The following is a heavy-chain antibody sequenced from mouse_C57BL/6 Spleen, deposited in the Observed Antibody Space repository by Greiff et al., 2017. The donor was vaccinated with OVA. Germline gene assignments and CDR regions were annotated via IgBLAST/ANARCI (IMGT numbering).Heavy chain of an antibody. CDR2: IDPEDGDT. CDR3: TTSYHYAMDY. Sequence: VQLKESGAELVRPGASVKLSRTASGFNIKDYYMHWVKQRPEQGLEWIGRIDPEDGDTEYAPKFQGKATMTADTSSTTAYLQLSSLTSEDTAVYYCTTSYHYAMDYWGQGTSVTVSS. J-gene: IGHJ4*01. V-gene: IGHV14-1*01. D-gene: IGHD2-10*01. CDR1: GFNIKDYY.